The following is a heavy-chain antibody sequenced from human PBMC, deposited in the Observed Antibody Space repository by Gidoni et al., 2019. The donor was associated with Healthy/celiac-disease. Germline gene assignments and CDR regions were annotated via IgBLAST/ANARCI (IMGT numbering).Heavy chain of an antibody. J-gene: IGHJ4*02. CDR1: GFTFSSYA. D-gene: IGHD5-18*01. Sequence: QVQLVESGGGVVQPGRSLRLSCAASGFTFSSYAMHWVRQAPGKGLEWVAVISYDGSNKYYADSVKGRFTISRDNSKNTLYLQMNSLRAEDTAVYYCARDQFSRGYSYGPLDYWGQGTLVTVSS. CDR3: ARDQFSRGYSYGPLDY. V-gene: IGHV3-30-3*01. CDR2: ISYDGSNK.